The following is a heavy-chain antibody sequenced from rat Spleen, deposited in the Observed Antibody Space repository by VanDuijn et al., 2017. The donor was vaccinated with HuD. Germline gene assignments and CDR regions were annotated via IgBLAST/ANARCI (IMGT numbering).Heavy chain of an antibody. V-gene: IGHV5-29*01. CDR1: GFTFSRYW. D-gene: IGHD1-1*01. CDR2: ISYDGSST. CDR3: ARHGTINTMVRYYFDY. J-gene: IGHJ2*01. Sequence: EVQLVESGGGLVQPGRSLKLSCAASGFTFSRYWMYWVRQAPGKGLEWVATISYDGSSTYYRDSVKGRFTVSRDNAKSTLYLQMDSLRSEDTATYYCARHGTINTMVRYYFDYWGQGDMVTVSS.